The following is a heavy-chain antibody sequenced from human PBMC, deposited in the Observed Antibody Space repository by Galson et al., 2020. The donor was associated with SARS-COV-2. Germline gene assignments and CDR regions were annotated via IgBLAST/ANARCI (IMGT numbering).Heavy chain of an antibody. V-gene: IGHV3-23*01. CDR3: AKAPGDIVLGPVENYFMDV. CDR1: AYTFRSYA. CDR2: PSGSGYSP. D-gene: IGHD2-2*01. Sequence: GGSLRPSCEASAYTFRSYAMSWVSQAPGKGLVWVSVPSGSGYSPDYADSVKRRFTISRDNSKQILYLQMNSLRAEDTAVYYCAKAPGDIVLGPVENYFMDVWGKGTTVTVSS. J-gene: IGHJ6*03.